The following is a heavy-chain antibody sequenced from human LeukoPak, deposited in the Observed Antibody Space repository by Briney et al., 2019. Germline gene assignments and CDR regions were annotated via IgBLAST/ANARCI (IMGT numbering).Heavy chain of an antibody. CDR3: ARTTEGGYTYGYFYYYYMDV. J-gene: IGHJ6*03. D-gene: IGHD5-18*01. CDR1: GGSISSYY. CDR2: MYYSGST. V-gene: IGHV4-59*01. Sequence: KPSETLSLTCTVSGGSISSYYWSWIRQPPGKGLEWIGYMYYSGSTNYNPSLKSRVTISVDTSKNQFSLKLTSVTAADTAVYYCARTTEGGYTYGYFYYYYMDVWGKGTTVTISS.